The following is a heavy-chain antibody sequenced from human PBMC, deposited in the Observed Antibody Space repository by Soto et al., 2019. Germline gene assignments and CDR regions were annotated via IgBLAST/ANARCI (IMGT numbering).Heavy chain of an antibody. Sequence: ESGGGVVQPGRSLRLSCAASGFTFSSYAMHWVRQAPGKGLEWVAVISYDGSNKYYADSVKGRFTISRDNSKNTLYLQMNSLRAEDTAVYYCARDLQKYSSGRGTFDYWGQGTLVTVSS. D-gene: IGHD6-19*01. CDR3: ARDLQKYSSGRGTFDY. J-gene: IGHJ4*02. V-gene: IGHV3-30-3*01. CDR2: ISYDGSNK. CDR1: GFTFSSYA.